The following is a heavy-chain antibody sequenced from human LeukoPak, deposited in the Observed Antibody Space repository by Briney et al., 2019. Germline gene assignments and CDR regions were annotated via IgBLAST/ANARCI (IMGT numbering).Heavy chain of an antibody. D-gene: IGHD1-26*01. V-gene: IGHV4-59*02. Sequence: PSETLSLTCTVSGGSVSSHYWSWIRQPPGKGLEWIGDIYYTGSTNHNPSLKGRVTISVDTSENQFSLRLSSVTAADTAVYYCARDSIEGNYYQLYAFDLWGQGTMVTVSS. CDR1: GGSVSSHY. CDR3: ARDSIEGNYYQLYAFDL. J-gene: IGHJ3*01. CDR2: IYYTGST.